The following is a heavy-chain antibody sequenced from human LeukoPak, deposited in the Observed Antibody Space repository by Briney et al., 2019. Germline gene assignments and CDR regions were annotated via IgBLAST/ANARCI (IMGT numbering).Heavy chain of an antibody. Sequence: GGSLRLSCAASGFIFSNFWMSWVRQAPGKGLEWVANINQDGREKYSIASLKGRFSISRDSAKNSLYLQMNSLRVEDTAVYYCAREGRGATGFDYWGQGTLVTVSS. CDR3: AREGRGATGFDY. J-gene: IGHJ4*02. V-gene: IGHV3-7*01. D-gene: IGHD1-26*01. CDR2: INQDGREK. CDR1: GFIFSNFW.